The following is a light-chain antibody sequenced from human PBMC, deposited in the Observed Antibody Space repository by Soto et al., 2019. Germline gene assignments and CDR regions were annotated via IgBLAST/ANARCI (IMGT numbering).Light chain of an antibody. Sequence: QSALTQPPSASGSPGQSVTISCTGTSSDVGGYNYVSWYQQHPGKAPKLMIYEVSERPSGVPDRFSGSKSSNTASLTVSGLQDEDEADYYCSSYEGRNNFVFGTGTKVTVL. CDR2: EVS. J-gene: IGLJ1*01. CDR3: SSYEGRNNFV. V-gene: IGLV2-8*01. CDR1: SSDVGGYNY.